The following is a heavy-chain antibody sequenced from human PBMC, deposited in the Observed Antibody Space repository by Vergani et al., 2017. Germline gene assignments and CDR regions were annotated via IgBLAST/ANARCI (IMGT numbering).Heavy chain of an antibody. J-gene: IGHJ2*01. CDR1: GGSISSYY. Sequence: QVQLQESGPGLVKPSETLSLTCTVSGGSISSYYWSWIRQPPGKGLEWIGYIYYSGSTNYNPSLKSRVTISVDTSKNQFSLKLSSVTAADTAVYYCARVGVVVAATPGFWYFDLWGRGTLVTVSS. CDR2: IYYSGST. D-gene: IGHD2-15*01. V-gene: IGHV4-59*01. CDR3: ARVGVVVAATPGFWYFDL.